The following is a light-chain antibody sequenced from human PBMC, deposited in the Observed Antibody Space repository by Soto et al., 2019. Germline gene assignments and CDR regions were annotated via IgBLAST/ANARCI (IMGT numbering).Light chain of an antibody. CDR3: QQYSSSPVT. Sequence: DIVLAQSPGTLSLSPGERATLSCRASQRVSNTYLAWYQQKPGQAPRLLIYGVSSRATGIPDRFSGSGSGTDFTLTISRLEPEDFAVYYCQQYSSSPVTFGGGTKVEIK. CDR2: GVS. J-gene: IGKJ4*01. V-gene: IGKV3-20*01. CDR1: QRVSNTY.